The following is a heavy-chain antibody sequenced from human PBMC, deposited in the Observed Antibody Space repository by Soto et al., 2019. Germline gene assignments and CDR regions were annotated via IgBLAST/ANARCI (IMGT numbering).Heavy chain of an antibody. V-gene: IGHV3-23*01. D-gene: IGHD2-2*01. CDR2: ISGSGGST. CDR3: ATEGGYCSSTSCLDAFDI. Sequence: EVQLLESGGGLVQPGGSLRLSCAASGFTFSSYAMSWVRQAPGKGLEWVSAISGSGGSTYYADSVKGRFTISRDNSKNTLYLQMNSLRAEDTAVYYCATEGGYCSSTSCLDAFDIWGQGTMVTVSS. CDR1: GFTFSSYA. J-gene: IGHJ3*02.